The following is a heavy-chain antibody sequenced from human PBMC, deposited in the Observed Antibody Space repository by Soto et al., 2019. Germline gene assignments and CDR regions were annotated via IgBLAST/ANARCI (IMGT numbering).Heavy chain of an antibody. J-gene: IGHJ1*01. V-gene: IGHV3-23*01. Sequence: EVQLLESGGGLVQPGGSLRLSCAASGFTFSSYAMSWVRQAPGKGLEWVSAISGSGGSTYYADSVKGRFTISRDNSKNTLYLQMNSLRAEDTAVYYCAKDPNCSGGSCYSYSYYFQLWGQGTLVTVSS. D-gene: IGHD2-15*01. CDR3: AKDPNCSGGSCYSYSYYFQL. CDR2: ISGSGGST. CDR1: GFTFSSYA.